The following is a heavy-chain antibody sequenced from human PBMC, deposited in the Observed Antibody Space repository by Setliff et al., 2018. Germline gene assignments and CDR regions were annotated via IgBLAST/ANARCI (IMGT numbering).Heavy chain of an antibody. J-gene: IGHJ6*02. CDR2: TYASGSTI. V-gene: IGHV3-66*03. D-gene: IGHD2-21*01. CDR3: AKDSLEVVIALHGMDV. Sequence: GGSLRLSCAASGFVVSNNEMSWVRQAPEKGLEWVSVTYASGSTIYYADSVKGRFTISRDNSKNTLYLQMNSLTNEDTAVYYCAKDSLEVVIALHGMDVWGQGTTVTVSS. CDR1: GFVVSNNE.